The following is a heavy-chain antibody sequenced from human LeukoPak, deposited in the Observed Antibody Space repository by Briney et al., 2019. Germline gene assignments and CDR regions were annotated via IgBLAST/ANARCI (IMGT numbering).Heavy chain of an antibody. CDR3: ARSPPNEYSSSWYYFDY. D-gene: IGHD6-13*01. CDR1: GFTFSSYS. V-gene: IGHV3-48*04. CDR2: ISSSSSTI. Sequence: GGSLRLSCAASGFTFSSYSMNWVRQAPGKGLEWVSYISSSSSTIYYADSVKGRFTISRDNSKNTVYLQMNSLRAEDTAVYYCARSPPNEYSSSWYYFDYWGQGTLVTVSS. J-gene: IGHJ4*02.